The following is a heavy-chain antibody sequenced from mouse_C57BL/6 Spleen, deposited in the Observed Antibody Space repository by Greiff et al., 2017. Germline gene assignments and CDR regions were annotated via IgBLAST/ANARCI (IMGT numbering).Heavy chain of an antibody. Sequence: QVQLKESGAELVRPGTSVKMSCKASGYTFTNYWIGWAKQRPGHGLEWIGDIYPGGGYTNYNEKCKGKATLTADKSSSTAYMQFSSLTSEDSAIYYCARGVYYDYDEDYAMDYWGQGTSVTVSS. CDR2: IYPGGGYT. CDR1: GYTFTNYW. D-gene: IGHD2-4*01. J-gene: IGHJ4*01. CDR3: ARGVYYDYDEDYAMDY. V-gene: IGHV1-63*01.